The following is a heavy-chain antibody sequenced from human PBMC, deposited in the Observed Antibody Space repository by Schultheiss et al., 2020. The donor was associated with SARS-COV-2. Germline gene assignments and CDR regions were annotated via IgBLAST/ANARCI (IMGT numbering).Heavy chain of an antibody. V-gene: IGHV4-59*01. J-gene: IGHJ3*02. CDR1: GGSISSYY. D-gene: IGHD3-22*01. Sequence: SETLSLTCTVSGGSISSYYWSWIRQPPGKGLEWIGYIYYSGSTNYNPSLKSRVTISVDTSKNQFSLKLSSVTAADTAVYYGATPDDSSGGGAFDIWGQGTMVTVSS. CDR2: IYYSGST. CDR3: ATPDDSSGGGAFDI.